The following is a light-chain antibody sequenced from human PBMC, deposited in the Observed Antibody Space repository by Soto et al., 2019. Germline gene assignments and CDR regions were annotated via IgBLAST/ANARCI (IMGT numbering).Light chain of an antibody. CDR1: SSDIGGYNY. CDR3: SSYTSTSTLYV. V-gene: IGLV2-14*01. Sequence: QSVLTQPASVSGSPGQSITISCTVASSDIGGYNYVSWYQQHPGKAPKLMICEVSNRPSGVSNRFSGSKSDNTASLTISGLQAEDKADYYCSSYTSTSTLYVLGTGTKVTVL. CDR2: EVS. J-gene: IGLJ1*01.